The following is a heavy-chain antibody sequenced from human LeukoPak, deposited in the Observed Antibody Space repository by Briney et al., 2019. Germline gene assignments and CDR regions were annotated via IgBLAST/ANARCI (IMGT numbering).Heavy chain of an antibody. CDR3: ATALLARHDYYGMDV. D-gene: IGHD6-6*01. V-gene: IGHV1-24*01. CDR1: GYTLTELS. J-gene: IGHJ6*02. Sequence: ASVKVSCKVSGYTLTELSMHWVRQAPGKGLEWMGGFDPEDGETIYAQKFQGRVTMTEDTSTDTAYMGLSSLRSEDTAVYYCATALLARHDYYGMDVWGQGTTVTVSS. CDR2: FDPEDGET.